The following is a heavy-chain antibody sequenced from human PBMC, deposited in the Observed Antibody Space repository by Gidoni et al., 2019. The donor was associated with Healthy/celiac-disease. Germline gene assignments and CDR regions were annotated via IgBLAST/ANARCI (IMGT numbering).Heavy chain of an antibody. Sequence: EVQLLESGGGSVPPGGSLRLSCAASGFTVSSYSMSWGRQAPGKGLEWVSAISGSGGSTYYADSVKGRFTISRDNSKNTLYLQMNSLRAEDTAVYYCAKDGDYGDSNGGNWFDPWGQGTLVTVSS. J-gene: IGHJ5*02. V-gene: IGHV3-23*01. D-gene: IGHD4-17*01. CDR2: ISGSGGST. CDR1: GFTVSSYS. CDR3: AKDGDYGDSNGGNWFDP.